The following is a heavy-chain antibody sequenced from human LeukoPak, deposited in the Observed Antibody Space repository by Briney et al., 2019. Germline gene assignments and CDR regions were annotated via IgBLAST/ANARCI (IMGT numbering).Heavy chain of an antibody. CDR3: ARDAHITMVRGVIVTASAFDI. CDR2: INTNTGNP. Sequence: GASVKDSCKASGYTFTSYAMNWVRQAPGQGLEWMGWINTNTGNPTYAQGFTGRFVFSLDTSVSTAYLQISSLKAEDTAVYYCARDAHITMVRGVIVTASAFDIWGQGTMVTVSS. V-gene: IGHV7-4-1*02. D-gene: IGHD3-10*01. CDR1: GYTFTSYA. J-gene: IGHJ3*02.